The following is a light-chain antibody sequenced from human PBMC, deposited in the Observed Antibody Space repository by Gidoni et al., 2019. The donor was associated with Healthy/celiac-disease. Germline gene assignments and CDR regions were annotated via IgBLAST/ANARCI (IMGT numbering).Light chain of an antibody. V-gene: IGKV1-9*01. Sequence: IQFTPAPTSRSASVGARVTITCRASQGISSYLAWYQQKPGKAPKLLIYAASTLQSGVPSRFSGSGSGTDFTLTISSLQPEDFATYYCQQLNSYPLYTFGQGTKLEIK. J-gene: IGKJ2*01. CDR1: QGISSY. CDR2: AAS. CDR3: QQLNSYPLYT.